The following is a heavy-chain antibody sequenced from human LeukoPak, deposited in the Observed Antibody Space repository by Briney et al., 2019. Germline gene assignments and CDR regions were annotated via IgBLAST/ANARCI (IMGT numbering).Heavy chain of an antibody. CDR2: IYAGDSDT. CDR3: ARHSTSHSSDAFDI. J-gene: IGHJ3*02. CDR1: GYFFSNYW. Sequence: GESLKISCKAFGYFFSNYWIGWVRQMPGKGLEWMGIIYAGDSDTRYSPSFQGQVTISVDKSITTAYLQWNSLKASDSAIYYCARHSTSHSSDAFDIWGQGTLVTVSS. V-gene: IGHV5-51*01. D-gene: IGHD6-6*01.